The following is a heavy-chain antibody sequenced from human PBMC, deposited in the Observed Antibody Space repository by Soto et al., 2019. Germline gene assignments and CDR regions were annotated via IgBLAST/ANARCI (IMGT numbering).Heavy chain of an antibody. CDR1: GFTFSSYA. CDR3: AKDSYYDSSGYYYYGMDV. J-gene: IGHJ6*02. V-gene: IGHV3-23*01. CDR2: ISGSGGST. D-gene: IGHD3-22*01. Sequence: GSLRLSCAASGFTFSSYAMSWVRQAPGKGLEWVSAISGSGGSTYYADSVKGRFTISRDNSKNTLYLQMNSLRAEDTAVYYCAKDSYYDSSGYYYYGMDVWGQGTTVTVS.